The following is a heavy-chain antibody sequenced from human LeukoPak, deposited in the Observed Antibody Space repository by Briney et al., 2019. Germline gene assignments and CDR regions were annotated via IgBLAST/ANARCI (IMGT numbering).Heavy chain of an antibody. V-gene: IGHV3-23*01. CDR1: GFTFSGYS. CDR2: ISGSGGST. CDR3: AKEAAGYDSSGYYYDY. J-gene: IGHJ4*02. Sequence: GGSLRLSCAASGFTFSGYSMTWIRQAPGKGLEWVSAISGSGGSTYYADSVKGRFTISGDNSKNTLYLQMNSLRAEDTAVYYCAKEAAGYDSSGYYYDYWGQGTLVTVSS. D-gene: IGHD3-22*01.